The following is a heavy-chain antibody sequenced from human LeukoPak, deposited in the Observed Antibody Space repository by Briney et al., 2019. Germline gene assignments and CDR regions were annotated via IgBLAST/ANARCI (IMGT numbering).Heavy chain of an antibody. CDR3: ARAGGPHYYYYYGMDV. CDR1: GFTFNRFY. D-gene: IGHD3-16*01. Sequence: GGSLRLSCSASGFTFNRFYLHWVRQAPGKGLEFVSHISSNGATTYYADSVKGRFTISRDNSKNTLYLQMNSLRAEDTAVYYCARAGGPHYYYYYGMDVWGQGTTVTVSS. V-gene: IGHV3-64*04. CDR2: ISSNGATT. J-gene: IGHJ6*02.